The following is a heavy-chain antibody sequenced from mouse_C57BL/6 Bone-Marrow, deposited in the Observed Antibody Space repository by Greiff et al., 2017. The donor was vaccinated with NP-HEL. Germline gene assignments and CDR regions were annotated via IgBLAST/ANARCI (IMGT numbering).Heavy chain of an antibody. CDR1: GYTFTSYG. Sequence: QVQLQQSGAELARPGASVKLSCKASGYTFTSYGISWVKQRTGQGLEWIGEIYPRSGNTYYNEKFKGKATLTADKSSSTAYMELRSLTSEDSAVYFCARSGYYGSSDWYFDVWGTGTTVTVSP. D-gene: IGHD1-1*01. CDR3: ARSGYYGSSDWYFDV. J-gene: IGHJ1*03. V-gene: IGHV1-81*01. CDR2: IYPRSGNT.